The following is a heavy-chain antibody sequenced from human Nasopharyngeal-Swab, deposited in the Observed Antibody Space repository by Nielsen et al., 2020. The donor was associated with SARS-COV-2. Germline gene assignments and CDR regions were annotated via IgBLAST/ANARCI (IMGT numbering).Heavy chain of an antibody. CDR2: IYTSGST. J-gene: IGHJ6*03. V-gene: IGHV4-61*02. CDR1: GGSISSGSYY. D-gene: IGHD6-6*01. Sequence: SETLSLTCTVSGGSISSGSYYWSGIRQPAGKGLEWIGRIYTSGSTNYNPSLKSRVTISVDTSKNQFSLKLSSVTAADTAVYYCAREFSSSYYYYYYMDVWGKGTTVTVSS. CDR3: AREFSSSYYYYYYMDV.